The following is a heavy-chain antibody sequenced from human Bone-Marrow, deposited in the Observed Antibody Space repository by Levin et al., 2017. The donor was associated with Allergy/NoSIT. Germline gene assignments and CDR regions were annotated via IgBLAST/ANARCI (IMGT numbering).Heavy chain of an antibody. Sequence: SETLSLTCAVYGGSFSGYYWSWIRQPPGKGLEWIGEINHSGSTNYNPSLKSRVTISVDTSKNQFSLKLSSVTAADTAVYYGARGRRDGAAAARSFDYWGQGTLVTVSS. CDR2: INHSGST. CDR1: GGSFSGYY. J-gene: IGHJ4*02. D-gene: IGHD6-13*01. CDR3: ARGRRDGAAAARSFDY. V-gene: IGHV4-34*01.